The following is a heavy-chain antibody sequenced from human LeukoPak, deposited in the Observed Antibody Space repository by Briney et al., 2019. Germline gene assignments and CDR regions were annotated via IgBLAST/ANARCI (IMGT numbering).Heavy chain of an antibody. CDR3: YYYDSSGYDI. J-gene: IGHJ4*02. CDR1: GGSFSGYY. CDR2: INHSGST. Sequence: SETLSLTCAVYGGSFSGYYWSWIRQPPGKGLEWIGKINHSGSTNYNPSLKSRVTISVDTSKNQFSLKLSSVTAADTAVYYCYYYDSSGYDIWGQGTLVTVSS. V-gene: IGHV4-34*01. D-gene: IGHD3-22*01.